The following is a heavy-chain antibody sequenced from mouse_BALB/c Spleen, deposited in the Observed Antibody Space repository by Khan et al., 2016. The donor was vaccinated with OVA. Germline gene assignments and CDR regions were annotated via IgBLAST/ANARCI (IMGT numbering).Heavy chain of an antibody. D-gene: IGHD1-1*01. CDR1: GYTFTSYW. Sequence: DLVKPGASVKLSCKASGYTFTSYWINWIKQRPGKGLEWIGRIGPGSGGSCYNEMFKGKATLTVDTPSSTAYIQLRSLSSEDSAVYVSASSYYYGSSFYALDYWGQGTSVTVSS. V-gene: IGHV1S41*01. J-gene: IGHJ4*01. CDR2: IGPGSGGS. CDR3: ASSYYYGSSFYALDY.